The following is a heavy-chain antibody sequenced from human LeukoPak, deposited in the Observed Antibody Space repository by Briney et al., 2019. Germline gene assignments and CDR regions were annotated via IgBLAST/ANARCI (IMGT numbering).Heavy chain of an antibody. CDR3: ARDISYYGSGSYYPFDY. V-gene: IGHV3-7*01. D-gene: IGHD3-10*01. CDR2: IKQDGSEK. Sequence: GGSLRLSCAASGFTFSSYWMSWVRQAPGKGLEWVANIKQDGSEKYYVDSVKGRFTIPRDNAKNSLYLQMNSLRAEDTAVYYCARDISYYGSGSYYPFDYWGQGTLVTVSS. CDR1: GFTFSSYW. J-gene: IGHJ4*02.